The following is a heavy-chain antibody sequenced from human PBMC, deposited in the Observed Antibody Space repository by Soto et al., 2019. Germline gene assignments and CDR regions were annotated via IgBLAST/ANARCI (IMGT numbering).Heavy chain of an antibody. CDR3: ARDLGYCSGGSCYPRWYFDY. Sequence: SETLCLTCTVAGGSLSSYCWSWIRPPTGKGLEWIGYIYYSGSTNYNPSLKSRVTISVDTSKNQFSLKLSSVTAADTAVYYCARDLGYCSGGSCYPRWYFDYWGQGTLVTVSS. V-gene: IGHV4-59*01. CDR2: IYYSGST. D-gene: IGHD2-15*01. CDR1: GGSLSSYC. J-gene: IGHJ4*02.